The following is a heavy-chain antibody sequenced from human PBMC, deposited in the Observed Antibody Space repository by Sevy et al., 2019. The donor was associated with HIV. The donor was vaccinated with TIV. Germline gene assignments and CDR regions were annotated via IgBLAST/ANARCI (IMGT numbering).Heavy chain of an antibody. J-gene: IGHJ4*02. CDR3: ARELGVAGPEEFDY. Sequence: GVSLRLSCVASGFTFSFYTMHWVRQAPGKGLEWVAAVSYDGRNKYYADSVKGRFTISRDNSNNTLFLQMNTLRGDDTAVYYCARELGVAGPEEFDYWGQGTLVTVSS. D-gene: IGHD6-19*01. CDR1: GFTFSFYT. CDR2: VSYDGRNK. V-gene: IGHV3-30-3*01.